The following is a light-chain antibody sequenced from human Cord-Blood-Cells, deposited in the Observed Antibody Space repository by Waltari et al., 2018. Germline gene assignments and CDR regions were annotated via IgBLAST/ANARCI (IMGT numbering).Light chain of an antibody. Sequence: QSLLTQPHSASGTPGQSVTIPCSGSSSNIGRITVHWYQQLTGTAPNLLIYSNNRRPSGVPDRFSGSKSGTSVSPAISGLQSEDEADYYCAAWDDSLNGPVFGGGTKLTVL. J-gene: IGLJ3*02. CDR1: SSNIGRIT. CDR3: AAWDDSLNGPV. CDR2: SNN. V-gene: IGLV1-44*01.